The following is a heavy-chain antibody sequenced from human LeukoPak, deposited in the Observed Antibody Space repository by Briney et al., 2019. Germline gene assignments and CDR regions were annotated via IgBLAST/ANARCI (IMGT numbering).Heavy chain of an antibody. V-gene: IGHV3-23*01. CDR3: GNHSSGSPKHNFDS. J-gene: IGHJ4*02. CDR1: GFTFSSCD. Sequence: GASLRLSCAASGFTFSSCDMGWVRQAPGKGLEWVSDVSDGGGRTQYADSVKGRFTISGHNSKNTLYLQMNSLRPEDTAVYYCGNHSSGSPKHNFDSWGQGTLVTVSS. D-gene: IGHD1-26*01. CDR2: VSDGGGRT.